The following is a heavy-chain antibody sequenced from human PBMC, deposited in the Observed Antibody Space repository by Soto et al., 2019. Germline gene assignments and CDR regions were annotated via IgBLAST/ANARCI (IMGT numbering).Heavy chain of an antibody. CDR1: RFNFSAAW. V-gene: IGHV3-15*07. CDR3: ATVPSSSGPT. J-gene: IGHJ4*02. D-gene: IGHD6-19*01. CDR2: IKPKSEGETA. Sequence: EMQLVQSGGGLVKPGGSLRLSCVASRFNFSAAWLNWIRQAPGKGLEWVGRIKPKSEGETADYTAPVRGRFTISRDDSQTTLHLQTDSLKTEDTAVYYCATVPSSSGPTWGLGVLVTVSS.